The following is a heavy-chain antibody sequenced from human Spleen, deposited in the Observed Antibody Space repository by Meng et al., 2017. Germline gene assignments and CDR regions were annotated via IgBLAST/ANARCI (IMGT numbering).Heavy chain of an antibody. D-gene: IGHD3-16*01. V-gene: IGHV6-1*02. CDR2: TYYRSKWYN. J-gene: IGHJ4*02. CDR3: ARQEGAFDY. CDR1: GDRVSSNSTA. Sequence: QLQPSGPGLVTPSQTLPLACAISGDRVSSNSTAWNWLRQSPSRGLEWLGRTYYRSKWYNDYAVSVKSRITINPDTSKNQFSLQLNSVTPEDTAVYYCARQEGAFDYWGQGTLVTVSS.